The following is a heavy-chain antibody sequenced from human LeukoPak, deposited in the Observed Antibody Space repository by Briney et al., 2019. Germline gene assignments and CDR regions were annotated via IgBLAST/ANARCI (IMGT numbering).Heavy chain of an antibody. Sequence: GGSLRLSCVASGFTFSNYDMHWVRQAPGKGLEWVASMRNDGSQIYHADSVKGRFTISRDNSKNTLYLQMNSLRAEDTAVYYCAKASLLSAPVNHPVDYWGQGTLVTVSS. CDR1: GFTFSNYD. CDR2: MRNDGSQI. J-gene: IGHJ4*02. D-gene: IGHD2-2*01. CDR3: AKASLLSAPVNHPVDY. V-gene: IGHV3-30*02.